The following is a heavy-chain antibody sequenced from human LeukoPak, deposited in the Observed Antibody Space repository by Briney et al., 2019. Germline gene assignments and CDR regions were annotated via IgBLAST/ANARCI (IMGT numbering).Heavy chain of an antibody. D-gene: IGHD2-2*01. CDR2: ISYDGSNK. V-gene: IGHV3-30*18. CDR1: GFTFSSYG. Sequence: GGSLRLSCAASGFTFSSYGMHWVRQAPGKGLEWVAVISYDGSNKYYADSVKGRFTISRDNSKNTLYLQMNSLRAEDTAVYYRANVLGYCSSTSCPPGYWGQGTLVTVSP. J-gene: IGHJ4*02. CDR3: ANVLGYCSSTSCPPGY.